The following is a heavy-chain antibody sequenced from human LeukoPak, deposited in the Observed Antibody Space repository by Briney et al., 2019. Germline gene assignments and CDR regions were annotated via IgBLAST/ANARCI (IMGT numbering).Heavy chain of an antibody. CDR3: ARELWELLRRGAFDI. CDR1: AFTVSSIY. Sequence: GGSLRLSCAASAFTVSSIYMSWVRQAPGKGLEWVSLIYSGGATYYADSAKGRFTISRDNSRNTLYLQMNSLRAEDTAVYYCARELWELLRRGAFDIWGQGTMVTVSS. J-gene: IGHJ3*02. D-gene: IGHD1-26*01. V-gene: IGHV3-53*01. CDR2: IYSGGAT.